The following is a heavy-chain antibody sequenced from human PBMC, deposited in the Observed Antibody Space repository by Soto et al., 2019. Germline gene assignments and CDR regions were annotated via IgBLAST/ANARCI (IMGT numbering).Heavy chain of an antibody. V-gene: IGHV3-33*01. CDR3: ARGNGIVGGTTYFDY. Sequence: GGSLRLSCAASGFTFSSHGIHWVRQAPGKGLEWVAGIWYEGINKYYAESVKGRFTISRDNSKNTVYLQMNSLRVGDTAVYYCARGNGIVGGTTYFDYWGQGTLVTVSS. D-gene: IGHD1-26*01. J-gene: IGHJ4*02. CDR1: GFTFSSHG. CDR2: IWYEGINK.